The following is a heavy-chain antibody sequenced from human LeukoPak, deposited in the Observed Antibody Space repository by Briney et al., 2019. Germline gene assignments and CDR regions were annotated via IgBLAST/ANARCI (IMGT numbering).Heavy chain of an antibody. CDR2: ISYSGGST. D-gene: IGHD3-22*01. V-gene: IGHV3-23*01. Sequence: GGSLRLSCAASGFTFSNYAMTWVRQAPGKGLEWVSLISYSGGSTYYADSVEGRFTISRDNSKNTLYLQMNSLRAEDTAVYYCAKTPDISMIEVGTSFDYWGQGTLVTVSS. CDR1: GFTFSNYA. CDR3: AKTPDISMIEVGTSFDY. J-gene: IGHJ4*02.